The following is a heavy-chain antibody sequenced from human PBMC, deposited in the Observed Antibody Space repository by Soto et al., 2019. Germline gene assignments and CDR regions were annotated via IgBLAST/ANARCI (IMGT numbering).Heavy chain of an antibody. J-gene: IGHJ4*02. CDR3: ASLVSGLFDY. CDR2: IKQDGSGK. CDR1: GFTFSSSW. V-gene: IGHV3-7*05. D-gene: IGHD5-12*01. Sequence: EVQLVESGGGLVQPGGSLRLSCAASGFTFSSSWMRWVRQAPGKGLEWVANIKQDGSGKYYVDSVKGRFTISRDNAKNSLYLQMNSLRAEDTAVYYCASLVSGLFDYWGQGTLVTVSS.